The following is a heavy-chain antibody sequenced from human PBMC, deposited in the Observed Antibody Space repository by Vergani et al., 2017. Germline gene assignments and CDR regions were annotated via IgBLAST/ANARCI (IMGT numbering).Heavy chain of an antibody. V-gene: IGHV3-7*03. CDR1: GFTFSSYW. CDR2: IKQDGSEK. Sequence: EVQLLESGGGLVQPGGSLRLSCAASGFTFSSYWMSWVRQAPGKGLEWVANIKQDGSEKYYVDSVKGRFTISRDNAKNSLYLQMNSLRAEDTAVYYCARGTVDDYVWGSYRYNLDYFDYWGQGTLVTVSS. J-gene: IGHJ4*02. CDR3: ARGTVDDYVWGSYRYNLDYFDY. D-gene: IGHD3-16*02.